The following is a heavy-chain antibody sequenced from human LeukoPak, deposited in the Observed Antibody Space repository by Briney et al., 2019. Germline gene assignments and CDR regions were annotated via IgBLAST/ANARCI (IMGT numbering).Heavy chain of an antibody. Sequence: PSETLSLTCTVSGGSISSSSYYWGWIRQPPGKGLEWIGSIYYSGSTYYNPSLKSRVTISVDTSKNQFSLKLSSVTAADTAVYYCARLTSITMIGSWFDPWGQGTLVTVSS. V-gene: IGHV4-39*01. J-gene: IGHJ5*02. CDR1: GGSISSSSYY. CDR2: IYYSGST. CDR3: ARLTSITMIGSWFDP. D-gene: IGHD3-22*01.